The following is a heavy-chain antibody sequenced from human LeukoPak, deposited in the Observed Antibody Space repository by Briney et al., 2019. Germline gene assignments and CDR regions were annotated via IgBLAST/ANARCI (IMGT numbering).Heavy chain of an antibody. CDR2: VYYNRNT. D-gene: IGHD3-10*01. Sequence: PSETLSLTCTASGYSITTSNHIWVWIRQPPGKGLEWIGSVYYNRNTYYNPSLKSRVTISVDPSKNQFSLKLTSVTAADTAMYYCARRFGSGSPYKYVFWGQGTLVTVSS. CDR1: GYSITTSNHI. CDR3: ARRFGSGSPYKYVF. V-gene: IGHV4-39*01. J-gene: IGHJ1*01.